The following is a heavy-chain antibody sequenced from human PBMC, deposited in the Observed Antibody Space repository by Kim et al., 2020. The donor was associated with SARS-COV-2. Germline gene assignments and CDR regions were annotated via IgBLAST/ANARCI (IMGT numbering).Heavy chain of an antibody. J-gene: IGHJ4*02. D-gene: IGHD1-26*01. V-gene: IGHV1-3*01. CDR2: INAGNAFT. CDR3: ARGGRGGSYNFDH. Sequence: ASVKVSCKASGYTFTSATIHSLRQAPGQRPEWMGWINAGNAFTKYSQKFQGRVTITRDTSASTAYMELSSLGSEDTAIYYCARGGRGGSYNFDHWGQGTL. CDR1: GYTFTSAT.